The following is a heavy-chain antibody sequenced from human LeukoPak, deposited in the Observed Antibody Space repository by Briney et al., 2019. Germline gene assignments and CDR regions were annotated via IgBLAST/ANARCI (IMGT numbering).Heavy chain of an antibody. CDR1: GYSISSGYY. V-gene: IGHV4-38-2*02. D-gene: IGHD3-22*01. J-gene: IGHJ4*02. CDR3: ARDSRDYYDSSGYANY. Sequence: PSETLSLTCTVSGYSISSGYYWGWIRPPPGKGLEWIGSIYHSGSTYYNPSLKSRVTISVDTSKNQFSLKLSSVTAADTAVYYCARDSRDYYDSSGYANYWGQGTLVTVSS. CDR2: IYHSGST.